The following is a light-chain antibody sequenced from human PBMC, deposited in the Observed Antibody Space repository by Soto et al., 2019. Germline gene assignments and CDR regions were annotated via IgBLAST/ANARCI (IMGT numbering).Light chain of an antibody. CDR1: SSNVGSNY. J-gene: IGLJ2*01. V-gene: IGLV1-51*01. Sequence: QSVLTQPPSVSAAPGQKVTISCSGSSSNVGSNYVSWYQQLPGTAPKLLIYDNNKRPSGIPDRFSGSKSGTSATLGITGLQTGDEADYYCGTWDNNLNTGVFGGGTKLTVL. CDR3: GTWDNNLNTGV. CDR2: DNN.